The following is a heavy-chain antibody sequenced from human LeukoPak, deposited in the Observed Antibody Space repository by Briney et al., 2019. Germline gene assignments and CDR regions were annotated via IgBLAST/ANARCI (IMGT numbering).Heavy chain of an antibody. V-gene: IGHV3-23*01. Sequence: GGSLRLSCAASGFTFSSYAMSWVRQTPGKGLEWVSAISGSGGSTYYADSVKGRFTISRDNSKNTLYLQMNSLRAEDTAVYYCAKGEYSSSGAFDYWGQGTLVTVSS. D-gene: IGHD6-6*01. CDR2: ISGSGGST. CDR1: GFTFSSYA. J-gene: IGHJ4*02. CDR3: AKGEYSSSGAFDY.